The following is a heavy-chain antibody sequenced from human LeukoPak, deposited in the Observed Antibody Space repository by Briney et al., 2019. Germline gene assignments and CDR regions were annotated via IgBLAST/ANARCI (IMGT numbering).Heavy chain of an antibody. CDR3: ARVKSDYVWGSYRSLNWFDP. Sequence: SETLSLTCTVSGGSISSGGYYWSWIRQHPGKGLEWIGYIYYSGSTYYNPSLKSRVTISVDTSKNQFSLKLSSVTAADTAVYYCARVKSDYVWGSYRSLNWFDPWGQGTLVTVSS. J-gene: IGHJ5*02. CDR1: GGSISSGGYY. V-gene: IGHV4-31*03. CDR2: IYYSGST. D-gene: IGHD3-16*02.